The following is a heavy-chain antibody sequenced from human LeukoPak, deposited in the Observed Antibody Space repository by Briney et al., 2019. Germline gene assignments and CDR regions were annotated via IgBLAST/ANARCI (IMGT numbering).Heavy chain of an antibody. CDR3: ARGPYYYGSGSYYY. CDR2: IYYSGST. D-gene: IGHD3-10*01. V-gene: IGHV4-59*01. CDR1: GGSISSYY. Sequence: PSGTLSLTCTVSGGSISSYYRSWIRQPPGKGLEWIGYIYYSGSTNYNPSLKSRVTISVDTSKNQFSLKLSSVTAADTAVYYCARGPYYYGSGSYYYWGQGTLVTVSS. J-gene: IGHJ4*02.